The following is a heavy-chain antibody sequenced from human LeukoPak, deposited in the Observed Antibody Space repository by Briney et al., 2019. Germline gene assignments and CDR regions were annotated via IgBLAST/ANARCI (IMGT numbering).Heavy chain of an antibody. CDR1: GGSFSGYG. CDR3: ARTYLGNEMYFDY. CDR2: INHSGST. V-gene: IGHV4-34*01. Sequence: SETLSLTCAVSGGSFSGYGWSWIGQPPGKGLEWIGEINHSGSTNYNPSLKSRVTISVDTSKNQFYLKLSSVIAADTAVYSRARTYLGNEMYFDYWGQGTLVTVSS. D-gene: IGHD5-24*01. J-gene: IGHJ4*02.